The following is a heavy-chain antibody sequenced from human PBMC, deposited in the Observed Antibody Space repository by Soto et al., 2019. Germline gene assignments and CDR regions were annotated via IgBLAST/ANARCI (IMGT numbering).Heavy chain of an antibody. J-gene: IGHJ4*02. V-gene: IGHV3-53*01. CDR2: IYSGGYT. Sequence: EVQLVESGGGLIQPGGSLRLSCAVSGFTVSNNYMSWVRQAPGKGLEGVSVIYSGGYTAYGDSVKGRFTISRDNSKNPLILKRNARGPPAPAVYYCATHPGGGGYWGQGTLVTVSS. CDR1: GFTVSNNY. CDR3: ATHPGGGGY. D-gene: IGHD3-10*01.